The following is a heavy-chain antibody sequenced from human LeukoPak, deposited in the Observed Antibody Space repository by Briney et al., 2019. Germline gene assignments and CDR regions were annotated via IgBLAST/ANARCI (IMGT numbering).Heavy chain of an antibody. V-gene: IGHV3-64*02. Sequence: GGSLRLSCAASGFTFSAHHMTWVRQAPGKGLEYVSAISSNGGSTYADSVKGRFTISRDNSKNTLYLQMGSLRAEDMAVYYCAGGYDFWSGYWSHSDYWGQGTLVTVSS. J-gene: IGHJ4*02. D-gene: IGHD3-3*01. CDR3: AGGYDFWSGYWSHSDY. CDR2: ISSNGGST. CDR1: GFTFSAHH.